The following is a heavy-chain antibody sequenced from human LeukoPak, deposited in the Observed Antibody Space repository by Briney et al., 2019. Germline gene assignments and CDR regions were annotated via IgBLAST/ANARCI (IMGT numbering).Heavy chain of an antibody. CDR1: GFSFSSYW. J-gene: IGHJ4*02. V-gene: IGHV3-7*03. D-gene: IGHD6-13*01. CDR2: IKQDGSEK. CDR3: ARDLSSSWTTPGFDY. Sequence: GGSLRLSCAASGFSFSSYWMSWVRQAPGKGLEWLANIKQDGSEKYYVDSVKGRFTISRDNAKNSLYLQMNSLRAEDTAVYYCARDLSSSWTTPGFDYWGQGTLVTVSS.